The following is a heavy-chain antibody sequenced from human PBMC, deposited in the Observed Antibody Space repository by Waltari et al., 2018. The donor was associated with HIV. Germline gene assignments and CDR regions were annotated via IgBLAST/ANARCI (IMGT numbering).Heavy chain of an antibody. CDR1: GYSISSGYY. Sequence: QVQLQESGPGLVKPSETLSLTCAVSGYSISSGYYWGWIRQPPGKGLEWIGSSYHSGSTDCNPALKSRGTISVDTSKNQFSLELSSVTAADTAVDYCARSTVVVVAATWGAACGSRWFDPWGQGTLVTVSS. D-gene: IGHD2-15*01. CDR2: SYHSGST. V-gene: IGHV4-38-2*01. CDR3: ARSTVVVVAATWGAACGSRWFDP. J-gene: IGHJ5*02.